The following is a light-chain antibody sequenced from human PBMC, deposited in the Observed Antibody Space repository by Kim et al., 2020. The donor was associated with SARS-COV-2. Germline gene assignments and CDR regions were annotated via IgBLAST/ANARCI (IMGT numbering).Light chain of an antibody. CDR1: RSKIGRNY. V-gene: IGLV1-47*01. CDR3: AAWDDSLSGREV. CDR2: RNN. Sequence: QRVHILCSGSRSKIGRNYVSWYQQLPGTAPKLLSYRNNQRPSGVPDRFSGSTSGTSASLAISGLRSEDEADYYCAAWDDSLSGREVFGGGTQLTVL. J-gene: IGLJ2*01.